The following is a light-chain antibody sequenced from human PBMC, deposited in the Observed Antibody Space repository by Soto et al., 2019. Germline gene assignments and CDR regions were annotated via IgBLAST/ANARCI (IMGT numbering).Light chain of an antibody. CDR3: QQRSNSIT. V-gene: IGKV3-11*01. Sequence: DSALTQAPCSLSLSPGERATLSCRASQSVSSYLAWYQQKPGQAPRLLIYDASNRATGIPARFSGSGSGTDFTLTISSLEPEDFALYYCQQRSNSITFGQGTRLEI. CDR2: DAS. J-gene: IGKJ5*01. CDR1: QSVSSY.